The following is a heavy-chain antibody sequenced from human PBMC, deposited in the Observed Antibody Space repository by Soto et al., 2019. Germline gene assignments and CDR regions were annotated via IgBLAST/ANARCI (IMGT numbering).Heavy chain of an antibody. Sequence: SETLSLTCTVSGGSISSSSYYWGWIRQPPGKGLEWIGTIYYSGSTYYNPSLKSRVTISVDTSKNQFALRLSSVTAADTAVYYCATLVIAAAHIDSWGQGTLVTVSS. CDR1: GGSISSSSYY. J-gene: IGHJ4*02. CDR3: ATLVIAAAHIDS. CDR2: IYYSGST. V-gene: IGHV4-39*01. D-gene: IGHD2-15*01.